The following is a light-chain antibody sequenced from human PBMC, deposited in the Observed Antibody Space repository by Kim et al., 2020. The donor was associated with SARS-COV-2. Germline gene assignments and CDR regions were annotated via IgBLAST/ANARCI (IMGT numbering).Light chain of an antibody. CDR3: STRDSSGNNVL. J-gene: IGLJ3*02. CDR1: DIISCY. CDR2: GKN. Sequence: AVGQKARITCHGDDIISCYAGWYQQKPRQAPVLVIYGKNNRPPAIPDRFSGASSGETASLTITGGEAEDEADDYYSTRDSSGNNVLFGGGTQLTVL. V-gene: IGLV3-19*01.